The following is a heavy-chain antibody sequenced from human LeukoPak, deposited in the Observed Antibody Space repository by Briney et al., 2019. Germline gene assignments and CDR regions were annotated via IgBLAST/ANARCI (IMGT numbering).Heavy chain of an antibody. V-gene: IGHV3-48*03. CDR2: ISSSGSTI. J-gene: IGHJ4*02. CDR1: GFTFSSYE. Sequence: PGGSLRLSCAASGFTFSSYEMNWVRQAPGKGLEWVSYISSSGSTIYYADSVKGRFTISRDNAKNSLYLQMNSLRAEDTAFYYCARVATYHPFDYWGQGTLVTVSS. CDR3: ARVATYHPFDY. D-gene: IGHD2-15*01.